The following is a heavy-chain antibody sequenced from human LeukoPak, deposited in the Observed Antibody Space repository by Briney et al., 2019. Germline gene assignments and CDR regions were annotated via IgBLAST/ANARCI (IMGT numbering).Heavy chain of an antibody. Sequence: PSETLSLTCTVPGGSMSSYYWSWVRQPAGKGLEWVGRLYTSGSTNYNPSLKSRLTMSLDTSKNQFSLKLSSMTAADTAVYYCARIYCGGDCFIDVWGQGTTVTVSS. CDR1: GGSMSSYY. V-gene: IGHV4-4*07. D-gene: IGHD2-21*02. CDR2: LYTSGST. CDR3: ARIYCGGDCFIDV. J-gene: IGHJ6*02.